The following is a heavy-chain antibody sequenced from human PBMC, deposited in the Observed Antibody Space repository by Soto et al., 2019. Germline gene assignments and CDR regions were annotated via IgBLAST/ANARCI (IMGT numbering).Heavy chain of an antibody. D-gene: IGHD1-26*01. V-gene: IGHV1-18*01. CDR2: ISAHNGNT. Sequence: QVNLVQSGAEVKKPGASVKVSCKASGYTFTSYGITWVRQAPGQGLEWMGWISAHNGNTDYAQKLQGRVIVTRDTYTSTAYMELRSLKSDDTAGYYCARGRYGDYWGQGALVTVSS. CDR3: ARGRYGDY. CDR1: GYTFTSYG. J-gene: IGHJ4*02.